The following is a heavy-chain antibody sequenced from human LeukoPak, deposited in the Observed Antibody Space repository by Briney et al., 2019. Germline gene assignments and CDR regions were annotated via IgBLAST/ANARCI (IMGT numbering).Heavy chain of an antibody. CDR1: GFTFSSYW. Sequence: GGSLRLSCAASGFTFSSYWMSWVRQAPGKGLEWVANIKQDGSEKYYVDSVKGRFTISRDNAKNSLYLQMNSLRAEDTAVYYCARVEAVAGCYYFDYWGQGTLVTVSS. CDR3: ARVEAVAGCYYFDY. V-gene: IGHV3-7*01. CDR2: IKQDGSEK. D-gene: IGHD6-19*01. J-gene: IGHJ4*02.